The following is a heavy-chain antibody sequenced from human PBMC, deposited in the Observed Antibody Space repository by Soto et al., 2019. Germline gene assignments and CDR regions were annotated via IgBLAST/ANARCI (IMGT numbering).Heavy chain of an antibody. CDR1: GYTFTSYD. Sequence: QVQLVQSGAEVTKPGASVKVSCTASGYTFTSYDINWVRQATGQGLEWMGWMSPNSGATCYAQKVQGRVTMTRDTSISTAYMELGNLGYEDTSIYYCASGVDAGVDVWGQGSTVTVSS. J-gene: IGHJ6*02. CDR2: MSPNSGAT. CDR3: ASGVDAGVDV. V-gene: IGHV1-8*01. D-gene: IGHD1-1*01.